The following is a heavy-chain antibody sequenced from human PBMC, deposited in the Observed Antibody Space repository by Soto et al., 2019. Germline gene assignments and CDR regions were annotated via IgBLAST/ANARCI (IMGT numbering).Heavy chain of an antibody. CDR3: AKDCVVVVPAAMGNWFDP. CDR2: ISGSGGST. D-gene: IGHD2-2*01. CDR1: GFTFSSYA. V-gene: IGHV3-23*01. Sequence: EVQLLESGGGLVQPGGSLRLSCAASGFTFSSYAMSWVRQAPGKGLEWVSAISGSGGSTYYADSVKGRFTISRDNSKNTLYLQMNSLRAEDTAAYYCAKDCVVVVPAAMGNWFDPWGQGTLVTVSS. J-gene: IGHJ5*02.